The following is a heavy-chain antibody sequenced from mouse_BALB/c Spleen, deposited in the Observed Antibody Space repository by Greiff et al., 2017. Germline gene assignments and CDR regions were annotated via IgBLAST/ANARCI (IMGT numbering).Heavy chain of an antibody. D-gene: IGHD2-14*01. CDR2: IYPSDSYT. CDR3: TRDGRYDGRDY. Sequence: VQLQQPGAELVRPGASVKLSCKASGYTFTSYWINWVKQRPGQGLEWIGNIYPSDSYTNYNQKFKDKATLTVDKSSSTAYMQLSSPTSEDSAVYYCTRDGRYDGRDYWGQGTTLTVSS. V-gene: IGHV1-69*02. J-gene: IGHJ2*01. CDR1: GYTFTSYW.